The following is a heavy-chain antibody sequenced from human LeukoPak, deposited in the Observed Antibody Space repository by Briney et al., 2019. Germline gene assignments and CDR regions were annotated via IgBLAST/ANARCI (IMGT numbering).Heavy chain of an antibody. Sequence: GGSLTLSSAASRFTVSSNYMSWVRQAPGKGLEWVSFIYSSGSTYYADSVRGRFTISRDNSNNTLYLQMNSLRVEDTAVYYCARGRFGLSLDYWGQGALVTVSS. D-gene: IGHD3-16*01. CDR1: RFTVSSNY. V-gene: IGHV3-66*01. CDR3: ARGRFGLSLDY. CDR2: IYSSGST. J-gene: IGHJ4*02.